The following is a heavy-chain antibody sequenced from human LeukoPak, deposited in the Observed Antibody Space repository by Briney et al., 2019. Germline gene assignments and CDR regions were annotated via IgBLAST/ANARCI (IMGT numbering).Heavy chain of an antibody. V-gene: IGHV4-38-2*01. CDR1: GYSISSGYY. D-gene: IGHD2-21*01. J-gene: IGHJ4*02. CDR2: IYHSGST. CDR3: ARAVGDHLDY. Sequence: SGTLSLTCAVSGYSISSGYYWGWIRQPPGKGLEWIGSIYHSGSTYYNPSLKSRVTISVDTSKNQFSLKLSSVTAADTAMYYCARAVGDHLDYWGQGTLVTVSS.